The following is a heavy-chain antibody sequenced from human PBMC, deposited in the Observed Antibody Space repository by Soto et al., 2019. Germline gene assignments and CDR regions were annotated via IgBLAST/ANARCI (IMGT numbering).Heavy chain of an antibody. D-gene: IGHD1-7*01. V-gene: IGHV2-5*02. J-gene: IGHJ4*02. Sequence: QITLKESGPTLVKPTQTLTLTCTFSGFSLSTSGVGVGWIRQPPGKAPEWLALIYWDDDKRYSPSLKTKLNITRDTSKNHVVLTMTNMDPVDTATYYCAHGRITGTILAFDYWGQGTLVTVSP. CDR1: GFSLSTSGVG. CDR2: IYWDDDK. CDR3: AHGRITGTILAFDY.